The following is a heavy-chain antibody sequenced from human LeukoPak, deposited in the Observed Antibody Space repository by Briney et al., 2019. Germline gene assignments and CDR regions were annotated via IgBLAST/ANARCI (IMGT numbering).Heavy chain of an antibody. CDR1: GYIFTSYG. Sequence: GASVKLSCKASGYIFTSYGISWVRQAPGQGLEWMGWISTNKGNTNYAQRLQGRVAMTTDTSTSTAYMELRSLRSDDKAIYYCVRDIQWRFDPWGQGTLVTVSS. CDR2: ISTNKGNT. V-gene: IGHV1-18*01. D-gene: IGHD2-8*01. J-gene: IGHJ5*02. CDR3: VRDIQWRFDP.